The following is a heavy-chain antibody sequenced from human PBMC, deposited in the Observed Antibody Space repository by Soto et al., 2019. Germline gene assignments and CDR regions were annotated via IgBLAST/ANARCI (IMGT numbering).Heavy chain of an antibody. D-gene: IGHD2-2*03. V-gene: IGHV4-59*01. CDR3: ARMDIVLVPAAVRAWFDP. CDR2: IYYSGST. J-gene: IGHJ5*02. CDR1: GGSISSYY. Sequence: SETLSLTCTVSGGSISSYYWSWIRQPPGKGLEWIGYIYYSGSTNYNPSLKSRVTISVDTSKNQFSLKLSSVTAADTAVYYCARMDIVLVPAAVRAWFDPWGQGTLVTVSS.